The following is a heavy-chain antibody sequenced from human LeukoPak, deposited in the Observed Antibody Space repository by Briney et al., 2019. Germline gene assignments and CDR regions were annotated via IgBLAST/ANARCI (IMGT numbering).Heavy chain of an antibody. J-gene: IGHJ4*02. D-gene: IGHD3-22*01. Sequence: PGGSLRLSCAASGFTFSSYAMHWVRQAPGKGLEYVSAISSNGGSTYYANSVKGRFTISRDNSKNTLYLQMNSLRAEDTALYYCAKAGGAYYYDSSGYSWSLPDYWGQGTLVTVSS. CDR3: AKAGGAYYYDSSGYSWSLPDY. CDR2: ISSNGGST. V-gene: IGHV3-64*01. CDR1: GFTFSSYA.